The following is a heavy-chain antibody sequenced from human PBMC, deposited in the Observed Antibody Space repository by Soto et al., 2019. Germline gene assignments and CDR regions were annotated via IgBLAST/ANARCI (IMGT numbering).Heavy chain of an antibody. CDR1: GFSLSTSGVG. D-gene: IGHD5-12*01. Sequence: QITLKESGPTLVKPTQTLTLTCTFSGFSLSTSGVGVGWIRQPPGKALEWLALIYWDDDKRYSPSLKSRLTITKDTSKNPVVLTMTSMDTVDTATYYCAHVYGGYDNFDYWGQGTLVTVSS. CDR2: IYWDDDK. CDR3: AHVYGGYDNFDY. V-gene: IGHV2-5*02. J-gene: IGHJ4*02.